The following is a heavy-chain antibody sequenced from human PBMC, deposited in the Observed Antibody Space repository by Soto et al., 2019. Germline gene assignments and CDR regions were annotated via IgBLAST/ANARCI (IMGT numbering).Heavy chain of an antibody. CDR3: TIVFWGYCSRTSCQIDY. D-gene: IGHD2-2*01. Sequence: GGSLRLSCAASGFSFNDAWMSWVRQAPGRGLEWVGRIKAKTDGETTDYAAPVKGRFTISRDDSKNTLYLQMDSLKTEDTALYYCTIVFWGYCSRTSCQIDYWGQGTL. V-gene: IGHV3-15*01. J-gene: IGHJ4*02. CDR1: GFSFNDAW. CDR2: IKAKTDGETT.